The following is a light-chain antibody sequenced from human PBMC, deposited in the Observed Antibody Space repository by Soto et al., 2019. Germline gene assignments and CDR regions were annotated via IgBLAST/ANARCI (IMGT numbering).Light chain of an antibody. CDR3: GACDASLSGPDVV. CDR1: SSNIGSNY. CDR2: RNN. V-gene: IGLV1-47*01. Sequence: QSVLTQPPSASGTPGQRVTISCSGSSSNIGSNYVYWYQQLPGTAPKLLIYRNNQRPSGVPDRSYRSKSATSATMAISGLRSEDAADYYCGACDASLSGPDVVFGGGTQLTVL. J-gene: IGLJ2*01.